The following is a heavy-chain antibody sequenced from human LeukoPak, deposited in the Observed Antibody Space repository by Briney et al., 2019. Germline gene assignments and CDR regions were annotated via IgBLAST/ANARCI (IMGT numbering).Heavy chain of an antibody. D-gene: IGHD1-26*01. J-gene: IGHJ3*02. Sequence: GGSLRLSCAASGFTFSSYSMNWVRQAPGKGLEWVSYISSSSSTIYYADSVKGRFTISRDNAKNSLYLQMNSLRAEDTAVYYCARGPMGWELLRGAFDIWGQGTMVTVSS. CDR2: ISSSSSTI. V-gene: IGHV3-48*01. CDR1: GFTFSSYS. CDR3: ARGPMGWELLRGAFDI.